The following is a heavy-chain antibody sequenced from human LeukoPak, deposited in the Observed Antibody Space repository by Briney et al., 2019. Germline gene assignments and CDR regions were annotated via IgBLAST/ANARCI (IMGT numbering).Heavy chain of an antibody. D-gene: IGHD2-2*01. V-gene: IGHV3-30*18. J-gene: IGHJ4*02. CDR2: ISYDGSNK. Sequence: GRSLRLSCAASGFTFSSYGMHWVRQAPGKGLEWVAVISYDGSNKYYADSVKGRFTISRDNSKNTLYLQMNSLRAEDTAVYYCAKPGDCSSTSCSNTFFDYWGQGTLVTVSS. CDR3: AKPGDCSSTSCSNTFFDY. CDR1: GFTFSSYG.